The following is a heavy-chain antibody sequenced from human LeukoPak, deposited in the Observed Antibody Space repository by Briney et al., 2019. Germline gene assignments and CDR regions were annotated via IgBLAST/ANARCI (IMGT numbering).Heavy chain of an antibody. CDR2: ISYDGSNK. CDR3: ARDGPATITFPTAFDY. D-gene: IGHD5-12*01. J-gene: IGHJ4*02. CDR1: GFTFSSYA. Sequence: GGSLRLSCAASGFTFSSYAMHWVRQAPGKGLEWVAVISYDGSNKYYADSVKGRFTISRDNSKNTLYLQMNSLRAEDTAVYYCARDGPATITFPTAFDYWGQGTLVTVSS. V-gene: IGHV3-30-3*01.